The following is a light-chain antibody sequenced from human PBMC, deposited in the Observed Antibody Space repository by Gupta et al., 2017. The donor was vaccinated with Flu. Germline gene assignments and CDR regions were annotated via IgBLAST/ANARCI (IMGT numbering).Light chain of an antibody. J-gene: IGLJ2*01. CDR1: ALPKRY. CDR3: QLADTNGSVV. V-gene: IGLV3-25*03. CDR2: KDT. Sequence: PGQTARSTCSGDALPKRYAYWHQQKPGQAPVVVIYKDTERPSGIPERVSGSRSGTTVTLTISGVQAEDEADYYCQLADTNGSVVFGGGTKLTVL.